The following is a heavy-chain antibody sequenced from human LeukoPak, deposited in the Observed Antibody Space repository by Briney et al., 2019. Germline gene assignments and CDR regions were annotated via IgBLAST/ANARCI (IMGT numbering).Heavy chain of an antibody. J-gene: IGHJ4*02. V-gene: IGHV3-7*04. CDR1: GFSFSTYW. CDR2: IEHDGSEK. Sequence: GRSLRLSCAASGFSFSTYWMTWVRQAPGKGLEWVANIEHDGSEKYYVDSVKGRFTISRDDAKNSLYLQMNSLRAEDTAVYYCARVDSWNYNYWGRGTLVTVSS. D-gene: IGHD1-26*01. CDR3: ARVDSWNYNY.